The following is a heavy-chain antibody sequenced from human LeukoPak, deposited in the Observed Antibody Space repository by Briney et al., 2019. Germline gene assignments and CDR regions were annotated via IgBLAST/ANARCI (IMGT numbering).Heavy chain of an antibody. CDR2: ISGSGGST. J-gene: IGHJ3*02. V-gene: IGHV3-23*01. D-gene: IGHD6-13*01. Sequence: GGSLRLFCAASGFTFSSYAMSCVRQAPGKGLEEVSAISGSGGSTYCADSVKGRFIISRDNSKNTLYLQMNSLRAEDTAVYYWARKWGIPGIAAAGTGVGAFDIWGQGTMVTVSS. CDR3: ARKWGIPGIAAAGTGVGAFDI. CDR1: GFTFSSYA.